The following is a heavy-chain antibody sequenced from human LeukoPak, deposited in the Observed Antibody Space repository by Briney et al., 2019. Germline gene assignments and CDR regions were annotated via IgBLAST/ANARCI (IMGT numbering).Heavy chain of an antibody. CDR1: GGSINNYY. J-gene: IGHJ4*02. V-gene: IGHV4-59*08. Sequence: SETLSLTCTVSGGSINNYYWSWIRQSPEKGLEWIGYIHDSGSTNYNPSLKSRVTISVDTSKNQFSLKLSPVTAADTAVYYCVRLAAAAGRYLQFYYWGQGTLVTVSS. CDR2: IHDSGST. D-gene: IGHD5-24*01. CDR3: VRLAAAAGRYLQFYY.